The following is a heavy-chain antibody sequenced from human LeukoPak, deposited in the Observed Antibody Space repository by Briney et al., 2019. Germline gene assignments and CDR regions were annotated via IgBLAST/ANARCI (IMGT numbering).Heavy chain of an antibody. CDR2: IYYSGST. J-gene: IGHJ4*02. V-gene: IGHV4-31*03. CDR1: GGSISSGGYY. CDR3: ARSIPLYIDY. D-gene: IGHD2-2*02. Sequence: NPSETLSLTCTDSGGSISSGGYYWSWIRQHPGKGLEWIGYIYYSGSTYYNPSLKSRVTISVDTSKNQFSLKLSSVTAADTAVYYCARSIPLYIDYWGQGTLVTVSS.